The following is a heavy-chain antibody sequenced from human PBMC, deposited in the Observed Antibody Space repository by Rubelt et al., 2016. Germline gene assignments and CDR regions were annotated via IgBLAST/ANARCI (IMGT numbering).Heavy chain of an antibody. CDR2: IIPVFGTA. Sequence: QVQLVQSGAEVKKPGSSVKVSCKASGGTFSSYAISWVRQAPGQGLEWMGGIIPVFGTANYAQKFQGRITITADESPSTAYMELSSLRSEETAVYYCATTIAIRPYYFDYWGQGTLVTVSS. V-gene: IGHV1-69*01. D-gene: IGHD6-6*01. J-gene: IGHJ4*02. CDR1: GGTFSSYA. CDR3: ATTIAIRPYYFDY.